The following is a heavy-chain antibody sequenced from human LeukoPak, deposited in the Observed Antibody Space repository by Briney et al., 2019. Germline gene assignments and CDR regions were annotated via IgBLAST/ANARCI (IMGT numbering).Heavy chain of an antibody. J-gene: IGHJ4*02. CDR1: GGSIRSSYYY. Sequence: RPSETLSLTCTVSGGSIRSSYYYWGWIRQPPGKGLEWIGSIYDSGSTYYNPSLKSRVTISVDTSKNQFSLKLSSVTAADTAVYYCARDLDRLWGQGTLVTVSS. V-gene: IGHV4-39*07. CDR2: IYDSGST. CDR3: ARDLDRL.